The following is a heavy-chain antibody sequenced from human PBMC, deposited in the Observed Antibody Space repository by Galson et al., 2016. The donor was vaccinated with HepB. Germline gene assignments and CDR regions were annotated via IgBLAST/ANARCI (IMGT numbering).Heavy chain of an antibody. CDR1: GFTFSTYA. V-gene: IGHV3-30*04. CDR3: AKVLRVRGVIRVDMDV. CDR2: ISFDEIHK. D-gene: IGHD3-10*01. J-gene: IGHJ6*02. Sequence: SLRLSCAASGFTFSTYAMHWVRQAPGKGLEWVAVISFDEIHKFYADSVKGRFTISRDNSKNTVYLQMNSLRPEDTAVYHCAKVLRVRGVIRVDMDVWGQGTTVAVSS.